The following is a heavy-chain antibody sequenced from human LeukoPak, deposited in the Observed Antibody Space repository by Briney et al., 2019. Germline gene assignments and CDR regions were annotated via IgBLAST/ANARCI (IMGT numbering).Heavy chain of an antibody. CDR2: ISAYNGNT. CDR1: GYTFTSYG. V-gene: IGHV1-18*01. CDR3: ARNAETVSYYDFWSGYPTYNWFDP. Sequence: GASVKVSCKASGYTFTSYGISWVRQAPGQGLEWMGWISAYNGNTNYAQKLQGRVTMTTDTSTSTAYMELRSLRSDGTAVYYCARNAETVSYYDFWSGYPTYNWFDPWGQGTLVTVSS. D-gene: IGHD3-3*01. J-gene: IGHJ5*02.